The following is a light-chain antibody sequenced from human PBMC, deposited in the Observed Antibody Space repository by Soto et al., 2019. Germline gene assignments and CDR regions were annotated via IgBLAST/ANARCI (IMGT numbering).Light chain of an antibody. Sequence: ILRTQSPSPFSASTGDRVTITCLASQGISSYLAWYQQKPGKAPKLLIYAASTLQSGVPSRFSGSRSGTDFTLTISSLHPEDVATYYCQQTFSAPSITFGQGTRLEIK. CDR1: QGISSY. V-gene: IGKV1-8*01. CDR3: QQTFSAPSIT. J-gene: IGKJ5*01. CDR2: AAS.